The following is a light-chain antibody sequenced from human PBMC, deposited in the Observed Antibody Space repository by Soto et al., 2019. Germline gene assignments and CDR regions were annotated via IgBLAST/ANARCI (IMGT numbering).Light chain of an antibody. CDR3: EQYGTPPRRT. CDR1: QSVNSNY. V-gene: IGKV3-20*01. CDR2: GAS. J-gene: IGKJ5*01. Sequence: EMVLTQSPGTLSLSPGERATLSCRASQSVNSNYLARYQQKPGQAPRLLIYGASNRATGLPDRFSGSGSGTDFTLTISRLEPEDFAVYYCEQYGTPPRRTFGGGTRLEAK.